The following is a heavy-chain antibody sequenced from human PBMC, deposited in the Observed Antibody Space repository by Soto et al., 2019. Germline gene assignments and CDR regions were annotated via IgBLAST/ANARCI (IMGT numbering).Heavy chain of an antibody. CDR3: AKDRMVYAVDIYYFDY. Sequence: EVQLLESGGGLVQPGGSLRLSCAASGFTFSSYGMSWVRQAPGKGLEWVSGIGGSGGSTYYADSVKGRFTVSRDNSKNTLYLQMNSLRGEDTAVYYCAKDRMVYAVDIYYFDYWGQGTLVTVSS. V-gene: IGHV3-23*01. J-gene: IGHJ4*02. D-gene: IGHD2-8*01. CDR1: GFTFSSYG. CDR2: IGGSGGST.